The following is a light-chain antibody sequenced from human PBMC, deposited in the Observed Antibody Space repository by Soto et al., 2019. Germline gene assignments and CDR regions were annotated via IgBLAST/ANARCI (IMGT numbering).Light chain of an antibody. CDR1: QSVCSRC. CDR2: GAS. Sequence: ETVLTQSPGTLSLSPGERVTLSCRASQSVCSRCLAWYQQKPGQSPRLLIYGASTRATGLPDRFSGSGSGADFTLTISRLEPEDFAGYYCQHYGTTPWTFGQGTKVGIK. V-gene: IGKV3-20*01. J-gene: IGKJ1*01. CDR3: QHYGTTPWT.